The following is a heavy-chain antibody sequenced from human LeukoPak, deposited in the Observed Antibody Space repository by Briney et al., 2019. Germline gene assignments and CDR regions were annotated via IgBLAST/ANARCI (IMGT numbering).Heavy chain of an antibody. Sequence: GESLKISRKASGYSFTNYWIGWVRQMPGKGLEWMGIIYPGDSNIRYSPSFQGQVTISADKSITTAYLQWSSLKASDTAIYYCARHSSSGTSCYGYWGRGTLVTVSS. CDR3: ARHSSSGTSCYGY. D-gene: IGHD2-15*01. CDR2: IYPGDSNI. CDR1: GYSFTNYW. V-gene: IGHV5-51*01. J-gene: IGHJ4*02.